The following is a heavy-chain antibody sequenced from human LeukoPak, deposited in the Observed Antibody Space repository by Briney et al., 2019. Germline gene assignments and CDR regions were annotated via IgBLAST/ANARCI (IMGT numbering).Heavy chain of an antibody. Sequence: PGGSLRLSCAASGFTFSSYGIHWVRQAPGKGLEWVSSISSSSSYIYYADSVKGRFTISRDNAKNSLYLQMNSLRAEDTAVYYCAHLHGSVRDDVFDIWGQGTMVTVSS. D-gene: IGHD3-10*01. CDR3: AHLHGSVRDDVFDI. CDR1: GFTFSSYG. J-gene: IGHJ3*02. V-gene: IGHV3-21*01. CDR2: ISSSSSYI.